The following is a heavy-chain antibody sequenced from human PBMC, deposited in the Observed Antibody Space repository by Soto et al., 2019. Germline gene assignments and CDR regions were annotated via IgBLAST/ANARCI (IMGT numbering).Heavy chain of an antibody. V-gene: IGHV3-21*01. CDR2: ISSSSSYI. D-gene: IGHD2-2*01. Sequence: GGSLRLSCAASGFTFSSYSMNWVRQAPGKGLEWVSSISSSSSYIYYADSVKGRFTISRDNAKNSLYLQMNSLRAEDTAVYYCAGXRDKGVVPAPRGVAFDIWGQGTMVTVSS. J-gene: IGHJ3*02. CDR1: GFTFSSYS. CDR3: AGXRDKGVVPAPRGVAFDI.